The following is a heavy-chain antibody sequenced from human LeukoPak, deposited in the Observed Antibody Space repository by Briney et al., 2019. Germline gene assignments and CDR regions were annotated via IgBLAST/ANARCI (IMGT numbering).Heavy chain of an antibody. CDR2: INPSGIT. J-gene: IGHJ5*02. CDR1: GGYY. Sequence: SETLSLTCAVYGGYYWSWIRQPPGKGLEWIGEINPSGITNYNPSLKSRVTISVDTSKNQFSLKLTSVTAADTAVYYCARGIIVGATWGENDNWFDPWGQGTLVTVSS. CDR3: ARGIIVGATWGENDNWFDP. V-gene: IGHV4-34*01. D-gene: IGHD1-26*01.